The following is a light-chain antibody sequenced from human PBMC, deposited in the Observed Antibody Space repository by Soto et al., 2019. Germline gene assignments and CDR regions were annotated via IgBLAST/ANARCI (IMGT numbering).Light chain of an antibody. CDR2: RAS. V-gene: IGKV3D-20*02. J-gene: IGKJ1*01. CDR1: QSVSSNY. CDR3: QQRSSWPWT. Sequence: EIVLTQSPGTLSLSPGERATLSCRASQSVSSNYLAWYQQKPGQAPKVLIYRASIRATGIPDRFSGSGSGTDFTLTITSIEPEDFAVYYCQQRSSWPWTFGQGTKVDI.